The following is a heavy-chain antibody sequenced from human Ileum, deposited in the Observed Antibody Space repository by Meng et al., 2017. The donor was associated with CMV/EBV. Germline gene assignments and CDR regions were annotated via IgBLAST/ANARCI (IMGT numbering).Heavy chain of an antibody. Sequence: GESLKISCAASGFIISSYGMHWVRQAPGKGLEWVAFIRYDGSNKYYADSVKGRFSISRDISNNTLYVQINSLRPEDTAVYYCAKVLYGSGSNFYYYNMDVWGQGTTV. CDR2: IRYDGSNK. CDR3: AKVLYGSGSNFYYYNMDV. J-gene: IGHJ6*01. V-gene: IGHV3-30*02. D-gene: IGHD3-10*01. CDR1: GFIISSYG.